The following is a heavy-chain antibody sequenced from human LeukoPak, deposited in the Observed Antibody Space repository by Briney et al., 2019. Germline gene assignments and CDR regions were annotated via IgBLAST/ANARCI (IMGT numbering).Heavy chain of an antibody. J-gene: IGHJ5*02. Sequence: GESLKISCKASGYSFIDYWIGWVRQMPGKGLKWMGIIYPGDSDTRYSPSFEGQVTISSDKSIATAYLQWSSLKASDTAMYYCAKSNRGDGYNYWFDPWGQGTLVTVSS. D-gene: IGHD5-24*01. CDR3: AKSNRGDGYNYWFDP. V-gene: IGHV5-51*01. CDR2: IYPGDSDT. CDR1: GYSFIDYW.